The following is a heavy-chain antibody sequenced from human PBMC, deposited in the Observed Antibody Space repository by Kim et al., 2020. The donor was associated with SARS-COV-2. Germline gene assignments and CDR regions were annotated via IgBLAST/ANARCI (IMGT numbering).Heavy chain of an antibody. Sequence: SVKVSCKASGGTFSSYAISWVRQAPGQGLEWMGGIIPIFGKANYAQKFQGRVTITADESTSTAYMELSSLRSEDTAVYYCARSIAVAKSTYYYYGMDVWGQGTTVTVSS. CDR1: GGTFSSYA. CDR2: IIPIFGKA. D-gene: IGHD6-19*01. V-gene: IGHV1-69*13. CDR3: ARSIAVAKSTYYYYGMDV. J-gene: IGHJ6*02.